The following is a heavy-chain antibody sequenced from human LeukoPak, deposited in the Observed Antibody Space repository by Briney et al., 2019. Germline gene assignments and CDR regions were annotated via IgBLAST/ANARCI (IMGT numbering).Heavy chain of an antibody. D-gene: IGHD3-22*01. CDR3: ARLGPFYDSSGYGEYNWFDP. Sequence: GASVKVSCKASGYTFTSYAISWVRQAPGQGLEWMGGIIPIFGTANYAQKFQGRVTITADESTSTAYMELSSLRSEDTAVYYCARLGPFYDSSGYGEYNWFDPWGQGTLVTVSS. V-gene: IGHV1-69*13. J-gene: IGHJ5*02. CDR1: GYTFTSYA. CDR2: IIPIFGTA.